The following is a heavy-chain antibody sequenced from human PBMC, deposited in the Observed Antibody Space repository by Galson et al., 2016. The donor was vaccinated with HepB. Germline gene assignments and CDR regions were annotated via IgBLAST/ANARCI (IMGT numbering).Heavy chain of an antibody. D-gene: IGHD7-27*01. V-gene: IGHV6-1*01. CDR1: GDSVSTDSAT. J-gene: IGHJ5*02. Sequence: CAISGDSVSTDSATWNWIRQSPSRGLEWLGRTYYGAKWYKTYAVSVKSRITINPDTSTNQIFLQLNSVTPEDSAIYYCARATANWDGGGDNWFDPWGQGTLVTVSS. CDR2: TYYGAKWYK. CDR3: ARATANWDGGGDNWFDP.